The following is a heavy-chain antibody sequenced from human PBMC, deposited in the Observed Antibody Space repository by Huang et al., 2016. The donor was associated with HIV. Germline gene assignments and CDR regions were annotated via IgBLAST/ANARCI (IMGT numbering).Heavy chain of an antibody. D-gene: IGHD2-21*02. CDR2: ISSEGNYI. Sequence: EVQLVESGGGQVHPGGSLRLSCAVSGFAFSDYGMNWVRQALGKGLEWVASISSEGNYIYCADSVRGRFTISRDNAKNSLSLQINILGAEDTAVYYCARVDSTANMMGVDLWGRGTLVTVFS. V-gene: IGHV3-21*02. J-gene: IGHJ4*02. CDR3: ARVDSTANMMGVDL. CDR1: GFAFSDYG.